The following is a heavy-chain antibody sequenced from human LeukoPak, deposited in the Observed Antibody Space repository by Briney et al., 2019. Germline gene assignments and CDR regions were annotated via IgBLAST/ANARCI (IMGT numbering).Heavy chain of an antibody. Sequence: GGSLRLSCAASGFTFGNYHMSWVRQAPGKGLEWVSYSSTSGYTTYYADSVKGRFTISRDNARNSLYLQMNSLRAEDTAVYYCAREYSGYDGDAFDMWGQGTMVTVSS. V-gene: IGHV3-11*04. CDR3: AREYSGYDGDAFDM. CDR1: GFTFGNYH. D-gene: IGHD5-12*01. J-gene: IGHJ3*02. CDR2: SSTSGYTT.